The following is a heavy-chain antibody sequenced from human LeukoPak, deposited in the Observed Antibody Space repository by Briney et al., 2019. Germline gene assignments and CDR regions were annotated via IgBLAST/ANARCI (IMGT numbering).Heavy chain of an antibody. V-gene: IGHV1-46*01. CDR2: INPSGGST. CDR1: GYTFTSYY. Sequence: ASVKVSCKASGYTFTSYYMHWVRQAPGQGLKWMGIINPSGGSTSYAQKFQGRVTMTRDMSTSTVYMELSSLRSEDTAVYYCARGVRVVGARNNWFDPWGQGTLVTVSS. D-gene: IGHD1-26*01. CDR3: ARGVRVVGARNNWFDP. J-gene: IGHJ5*02.